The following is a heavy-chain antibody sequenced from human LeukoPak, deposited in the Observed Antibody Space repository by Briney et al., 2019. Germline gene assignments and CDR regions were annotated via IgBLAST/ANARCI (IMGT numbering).Heavy chain of an antibody. Sequence: GGSLRLSCAASGFTFSSYAMSWVRQAPGKGLEWVSTINGGGVNTHYADSVGGRFTISRDNSKNTLYLQMNSLRAEDTAVYYCARDSSSWYSVDDAFDIWGQGTMVTVSS. CDR1: GFTFSSYA. CDR2: INGGGVNT. CDR3: ARDSSSWYSVDDAFDI. D-gene: IGHD6-13*01. J-gene: IGHJ3*02. V-gene: IGHV3-23*01.